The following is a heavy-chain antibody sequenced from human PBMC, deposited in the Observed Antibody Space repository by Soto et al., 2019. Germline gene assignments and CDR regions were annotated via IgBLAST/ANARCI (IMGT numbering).Heavy chain of an antibody. Sequence: ASAKVSCKASGYTFTTYGISWVRQAPGQGLEWLGWINTHNGNTNYAQNLQGRVIMTADTSTSTAYMELRSLRSDDTAIYYCTREGSAPYYYYGMDAWAKGPRSPSP. J-gene: IGHJ6*02. V-gene: IGHV1-18*01. CDR1: GYTFTTYG. D-gene: IGHD3-10*01. CDR2: INTHNGNT. CDR3: TREGSAPYYYYGMDA.